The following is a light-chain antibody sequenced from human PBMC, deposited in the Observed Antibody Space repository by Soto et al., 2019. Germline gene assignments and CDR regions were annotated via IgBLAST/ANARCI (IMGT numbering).Light chain of an antibody. Sequence: IVLTQYPGTLSLSPGERATLSCRASQSVSSSYLAWCQQRPGQAPRLLIYGASTRAAGIPDRFSGSGSGTDFTLTITRLEPEDSAVYFCQQYTGPPTTFGQRTRLEIK. CDR2: GAS. CDR3: QQYTGPPTT. V-gene: IGKV3-20*01. J-gene: IGKJ5*01. CDR1: QSVSSSY.